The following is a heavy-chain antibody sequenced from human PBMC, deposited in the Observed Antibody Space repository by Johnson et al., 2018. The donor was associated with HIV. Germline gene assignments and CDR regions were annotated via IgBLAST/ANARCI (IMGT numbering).Heavy chain of an antibody. CDR3: AKGADYADYEGAFDI. Sequence: QVQLVESGGGVVQPGGSLRLSCAASGFTFSSYGMHWVRQAPGKGLEWVAFIRSDGSNKYYADSVKGRFTISRDNSKNTLYLQMNSLRVEDTAVYYCAKGADYADYEGAFDIWGQGTMVTVSS. CDR1: GFTFSSYG. V-gene: IGHV3-30*02. CDR2: IRSDGSNK. D-gene: IGHD4-17*01. J-gene: IGHJ3*02.